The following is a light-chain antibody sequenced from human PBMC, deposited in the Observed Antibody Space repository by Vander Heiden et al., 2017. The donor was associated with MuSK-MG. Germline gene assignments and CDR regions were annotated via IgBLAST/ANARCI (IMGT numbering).Light chain of an antibody. J-gene: IGKJ4*01. CDR1: QSISNY. Sequence: EIVLTQSPATLSLSPGDRATLSCRASQSISNYLAWYQQKPGQAPRLLIYAASNRATGVPDRFSGAGSGTDFTLTISSLEPEDFAVYYWQQRSNWLTFGGGTKVEIK. V-gene: IGKV3-11*01. CDR3: QQRSNWLT. CDR2: AAS.